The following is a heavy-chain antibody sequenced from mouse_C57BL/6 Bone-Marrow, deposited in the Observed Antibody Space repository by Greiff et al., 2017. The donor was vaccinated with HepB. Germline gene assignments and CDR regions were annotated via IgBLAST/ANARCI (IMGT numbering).Heavy chain of an antibody. D-gene: IGHD2-4*01. CDR3: ARSGGLRVDD. Sequence: VQLQQSGAELARPGASVKLSCKASGYTFTSYGISWVKQRTGQGLEWIGEIYPRSGNTYYNEKFKGKATLTADKSSSTAYMELRSLTSEDSAVYFCARSGGLRVDDWGQGTTLTVSS. J-gene: IGHJ2*01. V-gene: IGHV1-81*01. CDR2: IYPRSGNT. CDR1: GYTFTSYG.